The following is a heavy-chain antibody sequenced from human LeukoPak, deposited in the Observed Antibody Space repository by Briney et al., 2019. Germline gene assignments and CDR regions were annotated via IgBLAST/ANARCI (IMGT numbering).Heavy chain of an antibody. D-gene: IGHD1-26*01. Sequence: PGRSLRLSCAASGFTFSSYGMHWVRQAPGKGLEWVAVISYDGSNKYYADSVKGRFTISRDNSKNTLYLQMNSLRAEDTAVYYCAKDPGGSYYLGYFDYWGQGTLVTVPS. CDR2: ISYDGSNK. CDR1: GFTFSSYG. V-gene: IGHV3-30*18. CDR3: AKDPGGSYYLGYFDY. J-gene: IGHJ4*02.